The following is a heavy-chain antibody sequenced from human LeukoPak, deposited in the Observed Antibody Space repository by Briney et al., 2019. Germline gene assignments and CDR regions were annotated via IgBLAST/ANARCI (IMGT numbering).Heavy chain of an antibody. J-gene: IGHJ6*03. CDR3: ARDALLGYSMNRRVYYYYYMDV. CDR1: GGTFSSYA. Sequence: SVKVSFKASGGTFSSYAISWVRQAPGQGLEWMGGIIPIFGTANNAQKFQGRVTITTDEYTSTAYMELRSLRSEETAVYYCARDALLGYSMNRRVYYYYYMDVWGKGTTVTVSS. CDR2: IIPIFGTA. V-gene: IGHV1-69*05. D-gene: IGHD6-13*01.